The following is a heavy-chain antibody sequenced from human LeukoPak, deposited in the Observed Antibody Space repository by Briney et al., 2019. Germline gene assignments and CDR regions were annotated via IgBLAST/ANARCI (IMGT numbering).Heavy chain of an antibody. CDR2: ISYDGSNK. V-gene: IGHV3-30*03. Sequence: GGSLRLSCAASGFTFSSYGRHWVRQAPGKGLEWVAVISYDGSNKYYADSVKGRFTISRDNSKNPLYLQMNSLRAEDTAVYYCACEEIAAASISIGYWGQGTLVTVSS. CDR3: ACEEIAAASISIGY. CDR1: GFTFSSYG. D-gene: IGHD6-13*01. J-gene: IGHJ4*02.